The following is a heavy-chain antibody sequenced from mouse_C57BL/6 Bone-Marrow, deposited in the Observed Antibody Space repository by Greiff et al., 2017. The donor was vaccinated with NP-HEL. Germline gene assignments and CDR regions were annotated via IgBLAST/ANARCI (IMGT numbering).Heavy chain of an antibody. CDR3: ARSGFITTVVAGFDY. D-gene: IGHD1-1*01. J-gene: IGHJ2*01. CDR2: IYPGDGDT. CDR1: GYAFSSYW. Sequence: VQLQESGAELVKPGASVKISCKASGYAFSSYWMNWVKQRPGKGLEWIGQIYPGDGDTNYNGKFKGKATLTADKSSSTAYMQLSSLTSEDSAVYFRARSGFITTVVAGFDYWGQGTTLTVSS. V-gene: IGHV1-80*01.